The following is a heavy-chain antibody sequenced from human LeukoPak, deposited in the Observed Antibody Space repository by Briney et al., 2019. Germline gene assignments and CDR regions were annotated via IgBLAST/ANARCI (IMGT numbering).Heavy chain of an antibody. Sequence: SETLSLTCTVSGGSISSSSYYWGWIRQPPGKGLEWIGSIYYSGSTNYNPSLKSRVTISVDTSKNQFSLKLSSVTAADTAVYYCARRYSTRLCYFDYWGQGTLVTVSS. CDR3: ARRYSTRLCYFDY. CDR2: IYYSGST. J-gene: IGHJ4*02. D-gene: IGHD6-13*01. CDR1: GGSISSSSYY. V-gene: IGHV4-39*07.